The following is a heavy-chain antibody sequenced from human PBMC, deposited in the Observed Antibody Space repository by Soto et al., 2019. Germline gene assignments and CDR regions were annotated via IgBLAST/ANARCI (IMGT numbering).Heavy chain of an antibody. J-gene: IGHJ4*02. D-gene: IGHD3-22*01. V-gene: IGHV1-18*01. CDR2: ISAYNGNT. CDR3: ARVPETYYYDSRGRYYFDY. CDR1: GYTFTSYG. Sequence: QVQLVQSGAEVKKPGASVKVSCKASGYTFTSYGISWVRQAPGQGLEWMGWISAYNGNTNYAQKLQGRVTMTTDTSTSTAYMELRSLRSDDTAVYYCARVPETYYYDSRGRYYFDYWGQGTLVTVSS.